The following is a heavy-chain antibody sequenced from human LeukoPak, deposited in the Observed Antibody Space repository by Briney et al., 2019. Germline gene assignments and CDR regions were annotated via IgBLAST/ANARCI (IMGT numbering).Heavy chain of an antibody. Sequence: SVKVSCKASGYTFTGYYMHWVRQAPGQGLEWMGRTNPNSGGTNYAQKFQGRVTMTRDTSISTAYMELSRLRSDDTAVYYCAREGNYYDSSGYSFDYWGQGTLVTVSS. CDR2: TNPNSGGT. J-gene: IGHJ4*02. CDR3: AREGNYYDSSGYSFDY. V-gene: IGHV1-2*06. CDR1: GYTFTGYY. D-gene: IGHD3-22*01.